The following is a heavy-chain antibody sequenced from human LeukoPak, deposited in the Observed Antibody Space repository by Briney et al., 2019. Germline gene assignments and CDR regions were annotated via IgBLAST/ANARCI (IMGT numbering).Heavy chain of an antibody. CDR1: GDSVSSNSVT. J-gene: IGHJ5*02. V-gene: IGHV6-1*01. CDR3: ARRLTQYDCFDP. CDR2: TYYRSTWYN. Sequence: SQTLSLTCAISGDSVSSNSVTWNWIRQSPSRGLGWLGRTYYRSTWYNDYAVSMRGRITVNPDTSKNQFSLHLNSVTPEDTAVYYCARRLTQYDCFDPWGQGILVTVSS. D-gene: IGHD2-2*01.